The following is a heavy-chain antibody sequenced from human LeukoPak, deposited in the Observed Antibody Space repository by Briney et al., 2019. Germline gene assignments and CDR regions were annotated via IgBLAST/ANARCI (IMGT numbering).Heavy chain of an antibody. D-gene: IGHD3-10*01. CDR3: ARHSVPGKADLDL. CDR1: GGSISNSDSF. J-gene: IGHJ5*02. V-gene: IGHV4-39*01. Sequence: PSETLSLTCIVSGGSISNSDSFWGWIRQPPGKGLEWIGSIFYSGHTYYNPSLKSRVTISVDTSKSQFSLKLTSVTAADTAVYYCARHSVPGKADLDLWGQGTLVTVSS. CDR2: IFYSGHT.